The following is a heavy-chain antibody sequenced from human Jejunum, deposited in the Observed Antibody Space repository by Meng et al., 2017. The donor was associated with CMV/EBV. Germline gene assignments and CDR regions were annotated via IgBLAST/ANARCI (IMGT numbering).Heavy chain of an antibody. Sequence: ASGFTFSGYSMTWVRQAPGKGLEWVASIYPNSDTYYADSVKGRFTISRDNSKSTLYLQMNSLRVDDTAVYYCAKDLKPDTAWDFDSWGQGTLVTVSS. D-gene: IGHD2-21*02. V-gene: IGHV3-23*01. CDR1: GFTFSGYS. CDR3: AKDLKPDTAWDFDS. CDR2: IYPNSDT. J-gene: IGHJ4*02.